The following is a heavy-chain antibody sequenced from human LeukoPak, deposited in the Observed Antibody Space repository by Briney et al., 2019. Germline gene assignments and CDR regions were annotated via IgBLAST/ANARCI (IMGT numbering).Heavy chain of an antibody. CDR2: IYYTGST. CDR3: ARASNSGYDYVGDY. V-gene: IGHV4-59*02. J-gene: IGHJ4*02. D-gene: IGHD5-12*01. Sequence: SETLSLTCGVSGESVSGFYWNWIRQTPGKGLEWIGYIYYTGSTNYNPSLKSRVTISIDTAKNQFSLKLSSVTAADTAVYYCARASNSGYDYVGDYWGQGTLVTVSS. CDR1: GESVSGFY.